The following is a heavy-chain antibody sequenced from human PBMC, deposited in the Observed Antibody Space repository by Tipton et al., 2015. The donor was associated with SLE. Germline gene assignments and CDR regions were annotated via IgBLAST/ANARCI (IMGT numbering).Heavy chain of an antibody. Sequence: TLSLTCTVSGGSISSSSYYWGWIRQPPGKGLEWIGEIHHSGSTNSNPSLKSRVTISVDKSKNQFSLKLSSVTVADMAVYYCAKDYNHDNADYNWGQGTLVIVSS. V-gene: IGHV4-39*07. CDR3: AKDYNHDNADYN. CDR2: IHHSGST. D-gene: IGHD4-17*01. CDR1: GGSISSSSYY. J-gene: IGHJ4*02.